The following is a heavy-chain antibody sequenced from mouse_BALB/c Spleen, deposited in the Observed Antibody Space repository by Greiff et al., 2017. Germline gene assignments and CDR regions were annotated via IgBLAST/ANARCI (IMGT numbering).Heavy chain of an antibody. CDR1: GYSITSGYY. V-gene: IGHV3-6*02. Sequence: EVKLQESGPGLVKPSQSLSLTCSVTGYSITSGYYWNWIRQFPGNKLEWMGYISYDGSNNYNPSLKNRISITRDTSKNQFFLKLNSVTTEDTATYYCARDIDYDEDYWGQGTTLTVSS. CDR3: ARDIDYDEDY. D-gene: IGHD2-4*01. CDR2: ISYDGSN. J-gene: IGHJ2*01.